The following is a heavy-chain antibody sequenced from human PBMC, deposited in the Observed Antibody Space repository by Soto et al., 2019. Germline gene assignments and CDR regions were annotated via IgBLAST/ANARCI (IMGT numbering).Heavy chain of an antibody. CDR3: ARDFGGSGYETHKNYYYGMDV. CDR2: IYTSGST. CDR1: GGSISSYY. D-gene: IGHD5-12*01. V-gene: IGHV4-4*07. Sequence: QVQLQESGPGLVKPSETLSLTCTVSGGSISSYYWSWIRQPAGKGLEWIGRIYTSGSTNYNPALKSRVTMSVDTSKNQFPLQLSSVTAADTAVYYCARDFGGSGYETHKNYYYGMDVWGQGTTVTVSS. J-gene: IGHJ6*02.